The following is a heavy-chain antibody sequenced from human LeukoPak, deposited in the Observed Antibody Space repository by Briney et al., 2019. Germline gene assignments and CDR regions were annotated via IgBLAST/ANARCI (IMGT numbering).Heavy chain of an antibody. V-gene: IGHV1-2*02. CDR1: GYTFTGYY. Sequence: ASVKVSCKASGYTFTGYYMHWVRQAHGQGLEWMGWINPNSGGTNYAQKFQGRVTMTRDTSISTAYMELSRLRSDDTAVYYCARDGWLRDGYNFNYWGQGTLVTVSS. CDR2: INPNSGGT. J-gene: IGHJ4*02. D-gene: IGHD5-24*01. CDR3: ARDGWLRDGYNFNY.